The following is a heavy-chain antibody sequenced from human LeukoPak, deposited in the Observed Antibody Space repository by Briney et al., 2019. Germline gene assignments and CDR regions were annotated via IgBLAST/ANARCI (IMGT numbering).Heavy chain of an antibody. Sequence: SETLSLTCSVSGGSISSYYWSWIRQSPENGLEWIGYIYNSGNTNYNLFLKSRVTISVDTSKNQFSPKLSSVTAADTAVYYCARHLRGGYCSSTSCYAIDPWGQGTLVTVSS. CDR2: IYNSGNT. J-gene: IGHJ5*02. D-gene: IGHD2-2*01. CDR3: ARHLRGGYCSSTSCYAIDP. CDR1: GGSISSYY. V-gene: IGHV4-59*08.